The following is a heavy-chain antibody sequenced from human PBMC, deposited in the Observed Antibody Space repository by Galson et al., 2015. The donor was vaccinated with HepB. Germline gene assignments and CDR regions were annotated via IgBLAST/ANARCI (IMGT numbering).Heavy chain of an antibody. D-gene: IGHD2-21*01. CDR2: IIPIFGTA. J-gene: IGHJ1*01. CDR3: ARIGGGNPMVVEGTPAEYSQH. Sequence: SVKVSCKASGGTFSSYAISWVRQAPGQGLEWMGGIIPIFGTANYAQKFQGRVTITADKSTSTAYMELSSLRSEDTAVYYCARIGGGNPMVVEGTPAEYSQHSGQSTLVTASS. CDR1: GGTFSSYA. V-gene: IGHV1-69*06.